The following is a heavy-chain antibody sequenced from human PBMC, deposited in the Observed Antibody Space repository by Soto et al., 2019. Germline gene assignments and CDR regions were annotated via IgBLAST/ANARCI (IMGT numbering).Heavy chain of an antibody. J-gene: IGHJ6*02. V-gene: IGHV4-59*01. CDR2: IYYSGST. D-gene: IGHD3-10*01. CDR1: GGSISSYY. Sequence: SETLSLTCTVSGGSISSYYWSWIRQPPGKGLEWIGYIYYSGSTNYNPSLKSRVTISVDTSKNQFSLKLSSVTAADTAVYYCARAPKGRWFGELFRGMDVWGQGTTVTVSS. CDR3: ARAPKGRWFGELFRGMDV.